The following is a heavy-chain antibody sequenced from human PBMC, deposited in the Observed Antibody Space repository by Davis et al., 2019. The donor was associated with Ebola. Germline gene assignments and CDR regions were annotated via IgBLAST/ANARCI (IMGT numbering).Heavy chain of an antibody. D-gene: IGHD6-13*01. CDR3: ARDGWYSSSRYEGYYYYGMDV. CDR2: ISTYNGNT. J-gene: IGHJ6*02. V-gene: IGHV1-18*01. CDR1: GYTFTSYG. Sequence: ASVKVSCKASGYTFTSYGISWVRQAPGQGLEWMGWISTYNGNTNYAQKLQGRVTMTTDTSTSTAYMELRSLRSDDTAVYYCARDGWYSSSRYEGYYYYGMDVWGPGTTVTVSS.